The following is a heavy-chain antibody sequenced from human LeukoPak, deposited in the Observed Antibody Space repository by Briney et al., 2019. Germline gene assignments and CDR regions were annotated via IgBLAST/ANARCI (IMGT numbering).Heavy chain of an antibody. CDR2: INPNSGGT. V-gene: IGHV1-2*06. J-gene: IGHJ4*02. Sequence: ASVKVSCKASGYTFTGYYMHWVRQAPGQGLEWMGRINPNSGGTNYAQKFQGRVTMTRDTPISTAYMELSRLRSDDTAVYYCARDRSSSSWYSDFDYWGQRTLVTVSS. CDR3: ARDRSSSSWYSDFDY. CDR1: GYTFTGYY. D-gene: IGHD6-13*01.